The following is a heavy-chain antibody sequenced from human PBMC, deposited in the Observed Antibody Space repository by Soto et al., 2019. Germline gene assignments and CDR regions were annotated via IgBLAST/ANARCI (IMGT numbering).Heavy chain of an antibody. Sequence: GGSLRLSCAASGFTFDDYAMHWVRQAPGKGLEWVSGISWNSGSIGYADSVKGRFTISRDNAKNSLYLQMNSLRAEDTALYYWAKEYLGGGSSWSDYYGMDVWGQGTTVTVSS. V-gene: IGHV3-9*01. J-gene: IGHJ6*02. D-gene: IGHD6-13*01. CDR3: AKEYLGGGSSWSDYYGMDV. CDR1: GFTFDDYA. CDR2: ISWNSGSI.